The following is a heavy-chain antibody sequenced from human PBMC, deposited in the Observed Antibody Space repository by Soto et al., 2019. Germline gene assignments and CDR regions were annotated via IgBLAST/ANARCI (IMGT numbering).Heavy chain of an antibody. D-gene: IGHD2-2*01. CDR3: ATYQLKGMDV. CDR1: GFTFSSYA. J-gene: IGHJ6*02. V-gene: IGHV3-23*01. Sequence: EVQLLESGGGLVQPGGSLRLSCAASGFTFSSYAMSWVRQAPGKGLEWVSAISGSGGSTYYADSVKGRFTISRDHSKNTLYPQMTSLRAEDTAVYYCATYQLKGMDVWGQGTTVTVSS. CDR2: ISGSGGST.